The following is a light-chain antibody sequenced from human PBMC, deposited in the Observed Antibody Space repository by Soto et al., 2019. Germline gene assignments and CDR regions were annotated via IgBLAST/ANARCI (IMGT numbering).Light chain of an antibody. V-gene: IGKV1-12*01. CDR2: SAS. Sequence: DIQMTQSPSSVSASVGDRVTITCRASAGISSLLACYQQKPGKAPKLLIYSASSLQSGVPSRFSGSGSGTDFTLAIISLQPEDFAAYYCQQANSFPGTFGQGTKVEIK. J-gene: IGKJ1*01. CDR3: QQANSFPGT. CDR1: AGISSL.